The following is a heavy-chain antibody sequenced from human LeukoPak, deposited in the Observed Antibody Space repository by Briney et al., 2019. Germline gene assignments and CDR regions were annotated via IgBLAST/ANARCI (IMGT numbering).Heavy chain of an antibody. Sequence: SETLSLTCTVSGGSISSSSYYWGWIRQPPGKGLEWIGSIYYSGSTYYNPSLKSRVTISVDTSKNQFSLKLSSVTAADTAVYYCARGRADDIWGQGTMVTVSS. V-gene: IGHV4-39*07. CDR1: GGSISSSSYY. J-gene: IGHJ3*02. CDR2: IYYSGST. CDR3: ARGRADDI.